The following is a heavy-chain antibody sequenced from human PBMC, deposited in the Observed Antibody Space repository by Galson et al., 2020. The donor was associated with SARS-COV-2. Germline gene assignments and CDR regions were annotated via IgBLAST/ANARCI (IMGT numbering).Heavy chain of an antibody. CDR1: GGSFSGYY. D-gene: IGHD1-20*01. Sequence: SQASETLSLTCAVYGGSFSGYYWSWIRQPPGKGLEWIGEINHSGSTNYNPSLKSRVTISVDTSKNQFSLKLSSVTAADTAVYYCARRYNWNDSPPYYFDYWGQGTLVTVSS. J-gene: IGHJ4*02. CDR2: INHSGST. V-gene: IGHV4-34*01. CDR3: ARRYNWNDSPPYYFDY.